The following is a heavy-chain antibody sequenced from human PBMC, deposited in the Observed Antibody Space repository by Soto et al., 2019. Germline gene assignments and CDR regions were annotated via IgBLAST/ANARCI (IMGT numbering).Heavy chain of an antibody. V-gene: IGHV3-48*04. J-gene: IGHJ4*02. CDR1: GFTFSSYS. D-gene: IGHD4-4*01. CDR3: ARGRATVVTGLGY. CDR2: ISSSGSTI. Sequence: GGSLRLSCAASGFTFSSYSMNWVRQAPGKGLEWVSYISSSGSTIYYADSVKGRFTISRDNAKNSLYLQMNSLRAEDTAVYYCARGRATVVTGLGYWGQGTLVTVSS.